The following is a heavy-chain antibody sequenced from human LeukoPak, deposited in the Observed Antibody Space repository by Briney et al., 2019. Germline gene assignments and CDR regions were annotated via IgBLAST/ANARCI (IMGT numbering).Heavy chain of an antibody. CDR3: ARDPVNQHYHYYGMDV. V-gene: IGHV3-11*01. CDR2: ISSSGSTI. J-gene: IGHJ6*02. CDR1: GFTFSDYY. Sequence: TGGSLRLSCAASGFTFSDYYMSWIRHAPGKGLEWVSYISSSGSTIYYADSVKGRFTIPRDNAKNSLYLQMNSLRAEDTAVYYCARDPVNQHYHYYGMDVRGQGTTVTVSS. D-gene: IGHD4-4*01.